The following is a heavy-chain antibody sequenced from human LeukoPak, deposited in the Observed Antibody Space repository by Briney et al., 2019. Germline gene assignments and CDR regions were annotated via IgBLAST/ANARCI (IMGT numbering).Heavy chain of an antibody. V-gene: IGHV1-18*01. D-gene: IGHD5-12*01. Sequence: ASVKVSCKASGYTFTSYGISWVRQAPGQGLEWMGWISAYNGNTNYAQKLQGRVTMTTDTSTSTAYMELRSLRSEDTAVYYCARVRGSGYDSSDAFDIWGQGTMVTVSS. CDR1: GYTFTSYG. CDR3: ARVRGSGYDSSDAFDI. CDR2: ISAYNGNT. J-gene: IGHJ3*02.